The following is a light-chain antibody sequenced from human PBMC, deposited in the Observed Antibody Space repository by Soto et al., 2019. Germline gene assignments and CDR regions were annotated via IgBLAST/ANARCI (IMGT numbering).Light chain of an antibody. CDR1: SRDVGAYNY. Sequence: QSVLTQPASVSGSPGQSITISCTGTSRDVGAYNYVSWYQRHPGKAPKLMVYDVTNRPSGVSDRFSGSKSGNTASLTISGLQAEDEADYFCSPHSNITPYVFGTGTKVTVL. J-gene: IGLJ1*01. V-gene: IGLV2-14*01. CDR2: DVT. CDR3: SPHSNITPYV.